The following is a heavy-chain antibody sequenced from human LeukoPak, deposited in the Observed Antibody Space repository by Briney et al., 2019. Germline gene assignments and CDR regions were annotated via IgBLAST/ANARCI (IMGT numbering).Heavy chain of an antibody. J-gene: IGHJ6*03. CDR1: GYSFTSHW. CDR3: ARHLGDFWSGNDYYYMDV. CDR2: IYPGDSDT. D-gene: IGHD3-3*01. Sequence: GESLKISCKGSGYSFTSHWIGWVRQMPGKGLEWMGIIYPGDSDTRYSPSFQGQVTISADKSISTAYLQWSSLKASDTAMYYCARHLGDFWSGNDYYYMDVWGKGTTVTVSS. V-gene: IGHV5-51*01.